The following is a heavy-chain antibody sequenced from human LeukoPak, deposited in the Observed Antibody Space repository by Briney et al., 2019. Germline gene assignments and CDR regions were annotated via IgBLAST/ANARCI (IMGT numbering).Heavy chain of an antibody. CDR2: INHSGST. Sequence: PSETLSLTCTVSGYSISSGYYWGWIRQPPGKGLEWIGEINHSGSTNYNPSLKSRVTISVDTSKNQFSLKLSSVTAADTAVYYCARLPSSGSYIDYWGQGTLVTVSS. V-gene: IGHV4-38-2*02. CDR3: ARLPSSGSYIDY. D-gene: IGHD1-26*01. CDR1: GYSISSGYY. J-gene: IGHJ4*02.